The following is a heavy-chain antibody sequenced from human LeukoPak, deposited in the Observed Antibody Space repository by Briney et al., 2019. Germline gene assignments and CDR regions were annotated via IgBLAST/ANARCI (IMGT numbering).Heavy chain of an antibody. D-gene: IGHD1-26*01. CDR2: INHSGTT. CDR1: GGSISSYY. Sequence: SETLSLTCTVSGGSISSYYWSWIRQPPGKGLEWIGEINHSGTTNYNPSLESRVTISVDTSKNQFSLKLSSMTAADTAVYYCARGGSYPTSNDYWGQGTLVTVSS. V-gene: IGHV4-34*01. CDR3: ARGGSYPTSNDY. J-gene: IGHJ4*02.